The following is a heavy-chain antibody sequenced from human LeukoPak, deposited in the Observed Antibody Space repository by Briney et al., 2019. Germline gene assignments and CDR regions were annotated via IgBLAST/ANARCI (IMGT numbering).Heavy chain of an antibody. Sequence: SETLSLTCTVSAGSISSGGYYWSWIRQHPGKGLEWIGYIYYSGSTYYNPSLKSRVTISVDTSKNQFSLKLSSVTAADTAVYYCARASDYGGNSGWFDPWGQGTLVTVSS. CDR2: IYYSGST. J-gene: IGHJ5*02. V-gene: IGHV4-31*03. D-gene: IGHD4-23*01. CDR3: ARASDYGGNSGWFDP. CDR1: AGSISSGGYY.